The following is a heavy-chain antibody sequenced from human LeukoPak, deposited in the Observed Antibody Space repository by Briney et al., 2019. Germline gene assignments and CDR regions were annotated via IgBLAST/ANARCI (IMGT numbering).Heavy chain of an antibody. CDR1: GFTVSSNY. Sequence: PGGSLRLSCAASGFTVSSNYMSWVRQAPGKGLEWVSVIYSGGSTYYADSVKGRFTISRDNSKNTLYLQMNSLRAEDTPVYYCARVYYGDYGFDYWGQGTLVTVSS. CDR3: ARVYYGDYGFDY. CDR2: IYSGGST. J-gene: IGHJ4*02. D-gene: IGHD4-17*01. V-gene: IGHV3-66*01.